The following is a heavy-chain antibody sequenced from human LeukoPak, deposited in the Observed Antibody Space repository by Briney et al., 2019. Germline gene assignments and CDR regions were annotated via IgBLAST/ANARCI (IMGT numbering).Heavy chain of an antibody. CDR2: IYASGNT. CDR3: VRNVEQYDYDSGAYDY. D-gene: IGHD3-22*01. CDR1: GGSISSYH. V-gene: IGHV4-4*07. Sequence: PSETLSLTCTVSGGSISSYHWSWIRQPAGKGLEWIGRIYASGNTNSNPSLKSRVTMSVDTSKNQFSLRLSSVTAADTAVYYCVRNVEQYDYDSGAYDYWGQGTLVTVSS. J-gene: IGHJ4*02.